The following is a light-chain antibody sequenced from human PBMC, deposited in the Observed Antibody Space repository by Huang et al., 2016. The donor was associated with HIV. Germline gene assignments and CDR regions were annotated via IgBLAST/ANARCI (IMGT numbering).Light chain of an antibody. Sequence: EIVMTQSPAALSVSPGERATLSCRASQSVSSSLAWYQQKPGQAPRLLIYGASTRATGVPARVSGSGSGTEFTLTISSLQSEDYAVYYCQQYINWPPFTFGQGTKLDIK. CDR3: QQYINWPPFT. CDR1: QSVSSS. J-gene: IGKJ2*01. V-gene: IGKV3-15*01. CDR2: GAS.